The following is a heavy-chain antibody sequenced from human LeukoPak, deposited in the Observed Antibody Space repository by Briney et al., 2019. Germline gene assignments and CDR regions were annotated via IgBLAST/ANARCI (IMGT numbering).Heavy chain of an antibody. J-gene: IGHJ4*02. CDR3: VRDIGTSPYLHDY. Sequence: EASVKVPCKASGYTFTTHGISWVRQAPGQGLEWMGWISVYNGNTNYAQKFQGRVTMTTDTSTSTAYMEVRTLRFDDTAAYYCVRDIGTSPYLHDYWGQGTLVTVSS. V-gene: IGHV1-18*01. CDR1: GYTFTTHG. D-gene: IGHD6-13*01. CDR2: ISVYNGNT.